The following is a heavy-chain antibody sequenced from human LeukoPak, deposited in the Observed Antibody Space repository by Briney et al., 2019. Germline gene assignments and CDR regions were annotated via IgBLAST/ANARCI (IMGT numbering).Heavy chain of an antibody. V-gene: IGHV4-59*01. D-gene: IGHD1-26*01. CDR3: ARGDGGSYGFDY. Sequence: SETLSLTCTVSGGSISSYYWSWIRQPPGKGLEWIGYIYHSGSTNYNPSLKSRVTIPVDTSKNQFSLKLSSVTAADTAVYYCARGDGGSYGFDYWGQGTLVTVSS. CDR2: IYHSGST. J-gene: IGHJ4*02. CDR1: GGSISSYY.